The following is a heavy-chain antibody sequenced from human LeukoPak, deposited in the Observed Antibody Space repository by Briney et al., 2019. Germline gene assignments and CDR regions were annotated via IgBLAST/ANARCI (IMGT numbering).Heavy chain of an antibody. CDR1: SGSISSYY. Sequence: SETLSLTCTVSSGSISSYYWSWIRQPPGKGLEWIGYIYYSGSTNYNPSLKSRVTISVDTSKNQFSLKLSSVTAADTAVYYCARHEGDYDFWSGYNYYYYGMDVWGQGTTVTVSS. D-gene: IGHD3-3*01. V-gene: IGHV4-59*08. J-gene: IGHJ6*02. CDR3: ARHEGDYDFWSGYNYYYYGMDV. CDR2: IYYSGST.